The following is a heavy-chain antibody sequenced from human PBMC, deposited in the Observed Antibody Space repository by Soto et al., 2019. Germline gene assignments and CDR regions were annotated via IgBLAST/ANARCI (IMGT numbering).Heavy chain of an antibody. Sequence: EVQLLESGGGLVQPGGSLRLCCEASGFIFSNYAMTLVRQAAGKGLEWVSSISGPGGTTYYADSVQGRFTISRDNSKNTLFLQMHSLRADDTALYFCARDERIAVAGTDTWGQGILVTVTS. CDR1: GFIFSNYA. CDR3: ARDERIAVAGTDT. D-gene: IGHD6-19*01. V-gene: IGHV3-23*01. J-gene: IGHJ5*02. CDR2: ISGPGGTT.